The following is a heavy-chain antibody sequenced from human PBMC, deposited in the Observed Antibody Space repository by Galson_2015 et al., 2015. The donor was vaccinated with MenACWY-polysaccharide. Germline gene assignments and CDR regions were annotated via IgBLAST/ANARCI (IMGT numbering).Heavy chain of an antibody. CDR1: GISLSSSGVG. CDR2: IYWDDNK. D-gene: IGHD2-8*01. Sequence: PALVKPTQTLTLTCTFSGISLSSSGVGVGWIRQPPGKALEWLAVIYWDDNKGYSPSLKSRLTITKDTSKNHVVLTMTNLDPVDTAIYYCTHRRGVGGNPLDYWGQGTLVTVSS. J-gene: IGHJ4*02. V-gene: IGHV2-5*02. CDR3: THRRGVGGNPLDY.